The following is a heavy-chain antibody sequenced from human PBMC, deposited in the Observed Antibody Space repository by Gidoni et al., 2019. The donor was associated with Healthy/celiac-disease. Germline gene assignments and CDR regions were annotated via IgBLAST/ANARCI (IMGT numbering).Heavy chain of an antibody. CDR2: IYYSGST. Sequence: QVQLQESGPGLLKPSETLSLTCTVSGGSISSYYWIWIRQPPGKGLEWIGYIYYSGSTNYNPSLKSLVTISVDTSKNQFSLKLSSVTAADTAVYYCARQAIGSSSWFNWFDPWGQGTLVTVSS. D-gene: IGHD6-13*01. J-gene: IGHJ5*02. CDR3: ARQAIGSSSWFNWFDP. CDR1: GGSISSYY. V-gene: IGHV4-59*08.